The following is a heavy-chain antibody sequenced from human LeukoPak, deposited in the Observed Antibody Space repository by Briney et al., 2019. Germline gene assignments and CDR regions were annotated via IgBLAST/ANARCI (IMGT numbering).Heavy chain of an antibody. D-gene: IGHD1-1*01. CDR2: IKQDGSAR. CDR3: ARDLAGGYNWNHLPAFHI. J-gene: IGHJ3*02. Sequence: PGGSLRLSCAASGFTFSSHWMSWVRQAPGKGLEWVANIKQDGSARSCVDSVKGRFTISRDNAKNSLYLQMNSLRAEDADVYYCARDLAGGYNWNHLPAFHIWGQGTMVTVSS. CDR1: GFTFSSHW. V-gene: IGHV3-7*03.